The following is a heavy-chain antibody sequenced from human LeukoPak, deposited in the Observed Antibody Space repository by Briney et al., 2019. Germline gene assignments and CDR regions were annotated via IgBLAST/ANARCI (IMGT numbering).Heavy chain of an antibody. J-gene: IGHJ5*02. Sequence: PSETLSLTCTVSGGSISSGGYYWSWIRQHPGKGLEWIGYIYYSGSTYYNPSLKSRVTISVDTSKNQFSLKLSSVTAADTAVYYCARLTGTTSRWFDPWGQGTLVTVSS. D-gene: IGHD1-7*01. CDR2: IYYSGST. V-gene: IGHV4-31*03. CDR3: ARLTGTTSRWFDP. CDR1: GGSISSGGYY.